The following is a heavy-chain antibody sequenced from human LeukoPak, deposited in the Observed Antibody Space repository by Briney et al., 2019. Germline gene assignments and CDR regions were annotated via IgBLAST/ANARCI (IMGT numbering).Heavy chain of an antibody. CDR2: ISGSGGST. J-gene: IGHJ6*04. CDR1: GFTFSSYA. D-gene: IGHD6-13*01. CDR3: AKDGAAAGYYYYGMDV. V-gene: IGHV3-23*01. Sequence: GGSLRLSCAASGFTFSSYAMSWVRQAPGKGLEWVSAISGSGGSTYYADSVKGRFTISRDNSKNTLYLQMNSLRAEDTAVFYCAKDGAAAGYYYYGMDVWGKGTTVTVSS.